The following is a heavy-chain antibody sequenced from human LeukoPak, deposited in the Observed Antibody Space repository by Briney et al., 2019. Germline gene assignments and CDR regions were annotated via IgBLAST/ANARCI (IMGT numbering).Heavy chain of an antibody. CDR1: GYTFTSYG. Sequence: GASVEVSCKASGYTFTSYGISWVRQAPGQGLEWMGWISAYNGNTNYAQKLQGRVTMTTDTSTSTAYMELRSLRSDDTAVYYCASLPSRHDAFDIWGQGTMVTVSS. J-gene: IGHJ3*02. V-gene: IGHV1-18*01. CDR3: ASLPSRHDAFDI. CDR2: ISAYNGNT.